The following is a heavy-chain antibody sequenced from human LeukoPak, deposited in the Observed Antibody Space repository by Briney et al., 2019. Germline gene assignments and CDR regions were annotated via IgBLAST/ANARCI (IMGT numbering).Heavy chain of an antibody. D-gene: IGHD6-19*01. J-gene: IGHJ4*02. CDR2: IYSGGST. Sequence: PGGSLRLSCAASGFTVSSNYMSWVRQAPGKGLEWVSVIYSGGSTYYADSVKGRFTISRDNSKNTLYLQMNSLRAEDTAVYYCRCSSGWYPDYFDYWGQGTLVTVSS. CDR1: GFTVSSNY. CDR3: RCSSGWYPDYFDY. V-gene: IGHV3-53*01.